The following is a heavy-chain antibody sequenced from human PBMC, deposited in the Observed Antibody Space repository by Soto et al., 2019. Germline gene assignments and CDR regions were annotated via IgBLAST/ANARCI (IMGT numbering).Heavy chain of an antibody. D-gene: IGHD3-3*01. CDR2: INHSGST. J-gene: IGHJ6*03. CDR1: GGSFSGYY. V-gene: IGHV4-34*01. Sequence: SETLSLTCAVYGGSFSGYYWSWIRPPPGKGLDWIGEINHSGSTNYNPSLKSRVTISVDTSKNQFSLKLSSVTAADTAVYYCARGRNYDFWSGYSYYYYYMDVWGKGTTVTVSS. CDR3: ARGRNYDFWSGYSYYYYYMDV.